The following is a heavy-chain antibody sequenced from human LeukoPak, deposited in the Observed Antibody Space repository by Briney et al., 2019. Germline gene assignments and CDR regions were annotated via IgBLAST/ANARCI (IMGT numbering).Heavy chain of an antibody. CDR3: ARAVPRITMVRGVIITSVGLYYFDY. Sequence: GGSLRLSCAASGFTFSSYWMSWVRQAPGKGLEWVANIKQDGSEKYYVDSVKGRFTISRDNAKNSLYLQMNSLRAEDTAVYYCARAVPRITMVRGVIITSVGLYYFDYWGQGTLVTVSS. CDR2: IKQDGSEK. V-gene: IGHV3-7*01. J-gene: IGHJ4*02. D-gene: IGHD3-10*01. CDR1: GFTFSSYW.